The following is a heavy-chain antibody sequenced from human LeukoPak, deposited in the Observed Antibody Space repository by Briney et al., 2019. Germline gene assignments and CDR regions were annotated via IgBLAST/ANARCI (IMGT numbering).Heavy chain of an antibody. J-gene: IGHJ4*02. Sequence: SETLSLTCAVYGGSFSGYYWSWIRQPPGKGLEWIGEINHSGSTNYNPSLKSRVTISVDTSKNQFSLKLSSVTAADTAVYYCAREDPNYGGNSVLPFDYWGQGTLVTVSS. V-gene: IGHV4-34*01. CDR2: INHSGST. CDR1: GGSFSGYY. CDR3: AREDPNYGGNSVLPFDY. D-gene: IGHD4-23*01.